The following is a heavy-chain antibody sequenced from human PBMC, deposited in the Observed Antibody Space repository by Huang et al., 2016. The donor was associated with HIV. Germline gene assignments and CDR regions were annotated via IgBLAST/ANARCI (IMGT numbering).Heavy chain of an antibody. CDR3: VIMDDYFDY. J-gene: IGHJ4*02. Sequence: EVQLVESGGGLVPPGWSLGLSCAASGFAFSQYAVHWVRQAPGKGLEGVSGIGGNSGDIAYAASVRGRFVISSDNAKKSLYLKMNGLRFEDTALYFCVIMDDYFDYWGQGVLVGVSS. CDR1: GFAFSQYA. CDR2: IGGNSGDI. V-gene: IGHV3-9*01. D-gene: IGHD2-8*01.